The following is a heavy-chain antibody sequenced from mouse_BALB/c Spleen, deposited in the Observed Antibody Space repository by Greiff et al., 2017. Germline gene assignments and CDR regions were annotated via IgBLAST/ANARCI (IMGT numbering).Heavy chain of an antibody. J-gene: IGHJ3*01. CDR3: NACFAGLLRRGFAY. CDR1: GFNFKDYY. CDR2: IDPESGAT. Sequence: VQLQQSGAELVRPGASVKLSCTASGFNFKDYYMHWVKQRPEQGLEWIGWIDPESGATEYAPKFQGKATMTADTSSNTAYLQLSILTSEDTAVYSCNACFAGLLRRGFAYWGQGTLVTVSA. V-gene: IGHV14-4*02. D-gene: IGHD1-1*01.